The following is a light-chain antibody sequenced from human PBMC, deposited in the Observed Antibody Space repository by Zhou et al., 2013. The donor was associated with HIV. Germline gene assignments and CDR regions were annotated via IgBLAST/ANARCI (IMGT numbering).Light chain of an antibody. CDR1: QSLLHSNGYNY. J-gene: IGKJ1*01. Sequence: DIVMTQSPLSLPVTPAEPASISCRSSQSLLHSNGYNYLHWYLQKPGQSPQLLIYLGSNRASGVPDRFSGSGSGTDFTLKISRVEAEDVEVYYCMQALQTPWAFGRRDQGGN. CDR2: LGS. V-gene: IGKV2-28*01. CDR3: MQALQTPWA.